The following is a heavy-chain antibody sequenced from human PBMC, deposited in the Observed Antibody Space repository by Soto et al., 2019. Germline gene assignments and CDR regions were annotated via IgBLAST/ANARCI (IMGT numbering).Heavy chain of an antibody. D-gene: IGHD3-3*01. CDR2: ISAYNGNT. V-gene: IGHV1-18*01. J-gene: IGHJ5*02. CDR3: ARDVPMTIFEVVTQFRTRDWFDP. CDR1: GYTFTSYG. Sequence: ASVKVSCKASGYTFTSYGISWVRQAPGQGLEWMGWISAYNGNTNYAQKLQGRVTMTTDTSTSTAYMELRSLRSDDTAVYYCARDVPMTIFEVVTQFRTRDWFDPWGQGTLVTVSS.